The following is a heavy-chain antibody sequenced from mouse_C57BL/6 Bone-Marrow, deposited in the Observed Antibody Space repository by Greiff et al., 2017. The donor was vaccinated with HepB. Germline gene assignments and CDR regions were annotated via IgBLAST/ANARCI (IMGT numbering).Heavy chain of an antibody. CDR3: DKNNWDGYFDY. D-gene: IGHD4-1*01. Sequence: VQLQQSGPGLVQPSQSLSITCTVSGFSLTSYGVHWVRQSPGKGLEWLGVIWRGGSTDYNAAFMSRLSITKDNSKSQGFFKMNSLQADDTAIYYYDKNNWDGYFDYWGQGTTLTVSS. J-gene: IGHJ2*01. CDR1: GFSLTSYG. V-gene: IGHV2-5*01. CDR2: IWRGGST.